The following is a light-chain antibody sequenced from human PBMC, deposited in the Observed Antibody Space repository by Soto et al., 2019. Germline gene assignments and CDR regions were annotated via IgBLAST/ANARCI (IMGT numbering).Light chain of an antibody. J-gene: IGKJ4*01. CDR2: GAS. V-gene: IGKV1-39*01. CDR3: QQSYITPPLT. CDR1: QSISTY. Sequence: DIQMTQSPSSLSASIGDRITITCRASQSISTYLNWYQQKPGKAPRLLLYGASTLQNGVPSRFSGSGSATDYTLTISSLQPEDFATYYCQQSYITPPLTFGGGTKVEMK.